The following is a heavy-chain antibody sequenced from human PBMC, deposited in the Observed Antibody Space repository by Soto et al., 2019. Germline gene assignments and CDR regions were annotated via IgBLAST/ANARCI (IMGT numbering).Heavy chain of an antibody. CDR3: ARRPHCSGGICYYGLDN. Sequence: ASVNVSFKASGYTFTNSDINWVRQAPGQRREWMGWMNPDSGHAAYAQKFQGRVTLTTSTSTSTVYMEMRSLGSEDTAVYYCARRPHCSGGICYYGLDNWGQGTLVTVSS. J-gene: IGHJ4*02. D-gene: IGHD2-15*01. CDR1: GYTFTNSD. V-gene: IGHV1-8*01. CDR2: MNPDSGHA.